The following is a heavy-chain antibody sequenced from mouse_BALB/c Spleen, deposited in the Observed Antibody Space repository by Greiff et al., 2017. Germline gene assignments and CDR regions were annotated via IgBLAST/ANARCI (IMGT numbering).Heavy chain of an antibody. CDR1: GFAFSSYD. CDR3: ARHEGGNSDWFAY. CDR2: ISSGGGST. Sequence: EVKLVESGGGLVKPGGSLKLSCAASGFAFSSYDMSWVRQTPEKRLEWVAYISSGGGSTYYPDTVKGRFTISRDNAKNTLYLQMSSLKSEDTAMYYCARHEGGNSDWFAYWGQGTLVTVSA. D-gene: IGHD1-1*02. J-gene: IGHJ3*01. V-gene: IGHV5-12-1*01.